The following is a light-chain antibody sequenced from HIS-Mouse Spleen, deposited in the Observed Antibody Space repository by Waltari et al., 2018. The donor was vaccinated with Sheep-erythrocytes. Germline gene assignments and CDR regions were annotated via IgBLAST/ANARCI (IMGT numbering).Light chain of an antibody. CDR2: DCS. CDR3: CSYAGSYNHV. CDR1: SRDVGGYNY. V-gene: IGLV2-11*01. Sequence: QSALTQPRSVSGSPGQSVTISCTGTSRDVGGYNYVSWYQQHPGKAPKLMIYDCSKRPSGVPDRFSGSKSGNTASLTISGLQAEDEADYYCCSYAGSYNHVFATGTKVTVL. J-gene: IGLJ1*01.